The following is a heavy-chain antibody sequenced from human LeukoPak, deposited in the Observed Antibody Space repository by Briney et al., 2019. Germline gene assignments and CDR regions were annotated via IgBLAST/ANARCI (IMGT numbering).Heavy chain of an antibody. CDR3: AGDRGYYFDY. D-gene: IGHD3-10*01. CDR1: GFAFNTYS. Sequence: PGGSLRLSCAASGFAFNTYSMNWVRQAPGKDLEWLSFISSSSSTIYYADSVKGRFTISRDNAKNSLYLHMNSLRGEDTALYYCAGDRGYYFDYWGQGTLVTVSS. J-gene: IGHJ4*02. CDR2: ISSSSSTI. V-gene: IGHV3-48*01.